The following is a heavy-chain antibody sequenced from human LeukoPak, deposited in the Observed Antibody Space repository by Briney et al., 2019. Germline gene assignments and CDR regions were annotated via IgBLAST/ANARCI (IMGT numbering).Heavy chain of an antibody. CDR3: ARGHDSSSLYSPHDY. J-gene: IGHJ4*02. Sequence: GASVKVSCKASGYTFTGYYMHWVRQAPGQGLEWMGWINPNSGGTNSAQKFQGRVTMTRGTSINTAYMELNRLRSDDTAVYYCARGHDSSSLYSPHDYWGQGTLVTVSS. CDR2: INPNSGGT. CDR1: GYTFTGYY. D-gene: IGHD6-13*01. V-gene: IGHV1-2*02.